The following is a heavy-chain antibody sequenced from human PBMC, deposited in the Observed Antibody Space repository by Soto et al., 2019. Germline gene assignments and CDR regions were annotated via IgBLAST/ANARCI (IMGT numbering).Heavy chain of an antibody. J-gene: IGHJ6*03. CDR2: ISYDGNDK. D-gene: IGHD4-17*01. CDR1: EFSFSAYG. CDR3: ARRKTVTTGHYYYYIDV. V-gene: IGHV3-30*03. Sequence: QVQLVESGGGVVRPGRSLRLSCVASEFSFSAYGMHWVRLAPGKGLQWVAVISYDGNDKYYADSVKGRFTICRDDCKNTLYLQMNRLRREDTAIYYCARRKTVTTGHYYYYIDVWGKGTTVTVSS.